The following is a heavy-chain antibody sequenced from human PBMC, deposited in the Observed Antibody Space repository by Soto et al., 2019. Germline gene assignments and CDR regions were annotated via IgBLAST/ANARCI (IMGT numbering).Heavy chain of an antibody. Sequence: VQLVESGGGVVQPGRSLRLSCAASGFTFSSYGMHWVRQAPGKGLEWVAVIWYDGSNKYYADSVKGRFTISRDNSKNTLYLQMNSLRAEDTAVYYCARDGGYDFWSGYYRDYYMDVWGKGTTVTVSS. CDR1: GFTFSSYG. D-gene: IGHD3-3*01. CDR2: IWYDGSNK. CDR3: ARDGGYDFWSGYYRDYYMDV. J-gene: IGHJ6*03. V-gene: IGHV3-33*01.